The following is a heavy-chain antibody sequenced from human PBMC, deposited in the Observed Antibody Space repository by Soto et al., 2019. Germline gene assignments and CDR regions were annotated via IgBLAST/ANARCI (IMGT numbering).Heavy chain of an antibody. J-gene: IGHJ4*02. CDR2: ISYDGISK. CDR3: GRCSSTSCHLGSDY. V-gene: IGHV3-30-3*01. CDR1: GFTFSSYA. Sequence: SLRLSCAASGFTFSSYAMNWVRQAPGKGLEWVALISYDGISKYYADSVKGRFTISRDSSKNTLYLQMNSLGAADTAVYYCGRCSSTSCHLGSDYWGQGTLVTVSS. D-gene: IGHD2-2*01.